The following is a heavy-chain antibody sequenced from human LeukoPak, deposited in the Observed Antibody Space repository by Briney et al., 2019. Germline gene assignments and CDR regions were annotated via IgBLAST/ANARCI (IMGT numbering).Heavy chain of an antibody. CDR1: GGSISSSSYY. D-gene: IGHD2-15*01. CDR3: ARLVGLANPYFDY. V-gene: IGHV4-39*01. J-gene: IGHJ4*02. Sequence: SETLSLTCTVSGGSISSSSYYWGWIRQPPGKGLEWIGSIYYSGSTYYNPSLKSRVTISVDTSKNQFSLKLSSVTAADTAVYYCARLVGLANPYFDYWGQGTLVTVSS. CDR2: IYYSGST.